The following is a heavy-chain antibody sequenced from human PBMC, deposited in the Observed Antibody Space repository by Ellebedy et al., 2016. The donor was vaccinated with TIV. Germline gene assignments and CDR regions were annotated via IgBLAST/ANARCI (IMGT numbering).Heavy chain of an antibody. V-gene: IGHV4-59*01. CDR2: IYYSWST. J-gene: IGHJ3*02. D-gene: IGHD3-22*01. CDR3: ATSYDSSGYYDDDAFDI. Sequence: MPSETLSLTCTVSGGSISTYYWSWIRQPPGKGLEWIGYIYYSWSTKYNPSLKSRVTMSVDTSKKQFSLNLSSVTAADTAVYYCATSYDSSGYYDDDAFDIWGQGTMVTVSS. CDR1: GGSISTYY.